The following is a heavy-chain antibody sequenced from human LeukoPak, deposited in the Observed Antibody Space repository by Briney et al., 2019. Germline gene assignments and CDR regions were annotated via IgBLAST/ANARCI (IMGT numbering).Heavy chain of an antibody. CDR3: AGSDCSSTSCFYYYYYYYMDV. J-gene: IGHJ6*03. D-gene: IGHD2-2*01. Sequence: SETLSLTCTVSGGSISSYYWSWIRQPPGKGLEGIGYIYYSGSTNYNPSLKSRVTISVDTSKNQFSLKLSSVTAADTAVYYCAGSDCSSTSCFYYYYYYYMDVWGKGTTVTVSS. CDR1: GGSISSYY. CDR2: IYYSGST. V-gene: IGHV4-59*01.